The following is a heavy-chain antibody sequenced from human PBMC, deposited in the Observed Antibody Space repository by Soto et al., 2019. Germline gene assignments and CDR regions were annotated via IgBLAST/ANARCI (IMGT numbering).Heavy chain of an antibody. V-gene: IGHV4-4*07. J-gene: IGHJ4*02. CDR1: GGSINSYW. D-gene: IGHD3-10*01. Sequence: PSETLSLTCIVSGGSINSYWWSWIRQPAGKGLEWIGRVYSSGTTDYNPSLNSRATLSVETSKNQFSLKLSSVTAADTAVYYCARDIGSYAYREGYWGQGIQVTVSS. CDR2: VYSSGTT. CDR3: ARDIGSYAYREGY.